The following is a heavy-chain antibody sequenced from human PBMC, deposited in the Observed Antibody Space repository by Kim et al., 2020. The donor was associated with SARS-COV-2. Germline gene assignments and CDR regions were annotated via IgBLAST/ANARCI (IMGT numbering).Heavy chain of an antibody. CDR3: ATLRGTTSLRFDY. J-gene: IGHJ4*02. V-gene: IGHV4-31*02. D-gene: IGHD3-16*01. Sequence: YNPSLKSRVTISVDTSKNQFSLKLSSVTAADTAVYYCATLRGTTSLRFDYWGQGTLVTVSS.